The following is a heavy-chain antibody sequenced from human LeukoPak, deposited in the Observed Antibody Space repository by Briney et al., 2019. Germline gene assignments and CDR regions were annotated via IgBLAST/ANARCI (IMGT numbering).Heavy chain of an antibody. J-gene: IGHJ6*02. Sequence: GGSLRLSCAASGFTFTGYSMSRVSQAPGKGLEWVSGLGRSGENRYYATSVRGRFSISRDNSKDTVYLQMNSLRAEDTAIYYCVKDRPCETCMPMDAWGQGTTVTVSS. CDR3: VKDRPCETCMPMDA. CDR2: LGRSGENR. CDR1: GFTFTGYS. D-gene: IGHD2-2*01. V-gene: IGHV3-23*01.